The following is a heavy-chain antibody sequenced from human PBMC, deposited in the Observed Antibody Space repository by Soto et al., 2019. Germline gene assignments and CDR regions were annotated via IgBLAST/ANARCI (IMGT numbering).Heavy chain of an antibody. D-gene: IGHD4-17*01. Sequence: GGSLRLSCAASGFIFSTYAMNWVRQAPGKGLEWVSAIGSSGDTAYYAESVRGRFTISRDNSINTLYLHMRSLRPEDTAVYYCAHPRGYGIFDAVDIWGQGTMVTVSS. J-gene: IGHJ3*02. V-gene: IGHV3-23*01. CDR2: IGSSGDTA. CDR3: AHPRGYGIFDAVDI. CDR1: GFIFSTYA.